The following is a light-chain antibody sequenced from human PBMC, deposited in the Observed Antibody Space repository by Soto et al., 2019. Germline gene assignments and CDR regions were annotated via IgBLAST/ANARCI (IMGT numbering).Light chain of an antibody. V-gene: IGKV1-39*01. CDR2: AAS. CDR1: QGISSY. CDR3: QQSYSTRWT. Sequence: DIQMTQSPSSLSASVGDRVTITCRASQGISSYLNWYQQKPGKAPKLLIYAASSLQSGVPSRFSGSGSGTDFTLSISSLQPEDFATYYCQQSYSTRWTFGQGPKVDIK. J-gene: IGKJ1*01.